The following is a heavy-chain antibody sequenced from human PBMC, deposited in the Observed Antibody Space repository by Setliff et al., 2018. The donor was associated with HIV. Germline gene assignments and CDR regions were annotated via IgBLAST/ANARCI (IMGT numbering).Heavy chain of an antibody. CDR3: TGDYNSGSNRFDY. CDR2: FYYNGDS. V-gene: IGHV4-39*01. Sequence: SETLSLTCTVSGDSVNDRSYFWGWIRQPPGKGLEWIATFYYNGDSRYNPSLKSRVTISVDTSKNQFSLNLYSVTAADTAVYYCTGDYNSGSNRFDYWGQGTPVTVSS. D-gene: IGHD3-10*01. CDR1: GDSVNDRSYF. J-gene: IGHJ4*02.